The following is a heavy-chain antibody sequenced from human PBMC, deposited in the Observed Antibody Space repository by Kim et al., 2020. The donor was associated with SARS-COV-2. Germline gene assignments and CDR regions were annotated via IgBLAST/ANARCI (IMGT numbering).Heavy chain of an antibody. CDR3: ARGALDFGVVIDYYYYGMDV. V-gene: IGHV1-69*13. J-gene: IGHJ6*02. D-gene: IGHD3-3*01. Sequence: SVKVSCKASGGTFSSYAISWVRQAPGQGLEWMGGIIPIFGTANYAQKFQGRVTITADESTSTAYMELSSLRSEDTAVYYCARGALDFGVVIDYYYYGMDVWGQGTTVTVSS. CDR1: GGTFSSYA. CDR2: IIPIFGTA.